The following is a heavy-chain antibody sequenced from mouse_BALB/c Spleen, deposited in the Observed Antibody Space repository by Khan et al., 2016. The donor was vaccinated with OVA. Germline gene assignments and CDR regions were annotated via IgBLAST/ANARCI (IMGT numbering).Heavy chain of an antibody. D-gene: IGHD1-1*01. J-gene: IGHJ2*02. CDR2: IWGDGST. V-gene: IGHV2-6-7*01. CDR3: AINYDGSSFYFDY. Sequence: QVQLKQSGPGLVAPSQSLSITCTVSGFSLTDYGVNWVRQPPGKGLEWLGMIWGDGSTDYNSALTSRLRISRDNSKSQVFLQMNSLQTDDTARYYCAINYDGSSFYFDYWGRGTSLTVSS. CDR1: GFSLTDYG.